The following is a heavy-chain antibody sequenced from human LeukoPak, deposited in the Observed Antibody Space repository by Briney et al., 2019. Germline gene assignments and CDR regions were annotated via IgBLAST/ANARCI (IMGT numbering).Heavy chain of an antibody. CDR3: ARAGPLIVAAASYPRGYDDAFDI. CDR1: GFTFSSYS. J-gene: IGHJ3*02. V-gene: IGHV3-21*01. CDR2: IISSSTYT. Sequence: GGSLRLSCAASGFTFSSYSMNWVRHAPGKWREWVSSIISSSTYTNYADSVKGRLTNYRDNAKNSLYLQMNSLRDEDTAVYYCARAGPLIVAAASYPRGYDDAFDIWGQGTMVTVSS. D-gene: IGHD6-13*01.